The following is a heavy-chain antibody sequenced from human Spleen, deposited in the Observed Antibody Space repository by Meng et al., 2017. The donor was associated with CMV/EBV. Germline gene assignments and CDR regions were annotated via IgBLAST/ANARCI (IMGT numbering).Heavy chain of an antibody. V-gene: IGHV2-5*02. J-gene: IGHJ4*02. CDR3: ARRDYCSGGTCTFDY. CDR1: GFPVLADGMG. CDR2: IYCDGDK. Sequence: GFPVLADGMGVEPIRQAPGKALEWPSLIYCDGDKRCSPSLQSRLAITKDPSRNQVVLTMTNMDPVDTATYYCARRDYCSGGTCTFDYWGQGTLVTVSS. D-gene: IGHD2-15*01.